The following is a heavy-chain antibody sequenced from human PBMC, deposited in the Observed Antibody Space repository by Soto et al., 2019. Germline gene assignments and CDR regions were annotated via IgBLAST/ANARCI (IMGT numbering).Heavy chain of an antibody. CDR1: GFTFSSYG. CDR3: ARVAPYSSGWYYFDY. J-gene: IGHJ4*02. CDR2: ISYDGSNK. Sequence: GGSLRLSCSASGFTFSSYGMHWVRQAPGKGLEWVAVISYDGSNKYYADSVKGRFTISRENAKNSLYLQMNSLRAGDTAVYYCARVAPYSSGWYYFDYWGQGTLVTVSS. V-gene: IGHV3-30*03. D-gene: IGHD6-19*01.